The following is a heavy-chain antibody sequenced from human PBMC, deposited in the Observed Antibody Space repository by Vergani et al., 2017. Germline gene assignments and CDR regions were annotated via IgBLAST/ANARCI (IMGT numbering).Heavy chain of an antibody. CDR2: IYYSGST. V-gene: IGHV4-59*01. CDR1: GGSISSYY. D-gene: IGHD1-7*01. CDR3: ASGQLRGNWFDP. Sequence: QVQLQESGPGLVKPSETLSLTCTVSGGSISSYYWSWIRQPPGKGLEWIGYIYYSGSTNYNPSLKSRVTISVDTSKNQFSLKLSSVTAADTAVYYCASGQLRGNWFDPWGQGTLVTVSS. J-gene: IGHJ5*02.